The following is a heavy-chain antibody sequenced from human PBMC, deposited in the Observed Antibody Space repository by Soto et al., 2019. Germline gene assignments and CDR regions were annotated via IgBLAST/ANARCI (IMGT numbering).Heavy chain of an antibody. J-gene: IGHJ4*02. V-gene: IGHV4-4*02. CDR3: ASLMMGRPRLDY. D-gene: IGHD3-16*01. CDR2: IYHSGST. CDR1: GGSISSSNW. Sequence: SETLSLTCAVSGGSISSSNWWSWVRQPPGKGLEWIGEIYHSGSTNYNPSLKSRVTISVDKSKNQFSLKLSSVTAADTAVYYCASLMMGRPRLDYWGQGTLVTVSS.